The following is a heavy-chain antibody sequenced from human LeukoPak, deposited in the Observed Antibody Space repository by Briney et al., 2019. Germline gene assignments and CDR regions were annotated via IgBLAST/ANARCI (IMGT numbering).Heavy chain of an antibody. CDR2: FDPEYGET. Sequence: ASVKVSCKVSGYTLTELSMHWVRQAPGKGLEWMGGFDPEYGETIYAQKFQGRVTMTEDTSTDTAYMELSSLRSEDTAVYYCATAGLLTIFGVVTRDAFDIWGQGTMVTVSS. V-gene: IGHV1-24*01. CDR3: ATAGLLTIFGVVTRDAFDI. CDR1: GYTLTELS. J-gene: IGHJ3*02. D-gene: IGHD3-3*01.